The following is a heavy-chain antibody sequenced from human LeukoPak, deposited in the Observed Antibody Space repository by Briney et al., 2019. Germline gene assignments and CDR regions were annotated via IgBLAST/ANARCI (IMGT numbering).Heavy chain of an antibody. CDR1: GGPISSHY. J-gene: IGHJ3*02. Sequence: SETLSLTCSDSGGPISSHYWSWLRQSPGKGLEWIGHIYKSGNTNSNPSLRSRVTISLNTSENQFSLRLTSATAADTAVEYCARSPRDSTGADWLAFDIWGQGTMVIVS. D-gene: IGHD2-21*02. CDR2: IYKSGNT. V-gene: IGHV4-59*11. CDR3: ARSPRDSTGADWLAFDI.